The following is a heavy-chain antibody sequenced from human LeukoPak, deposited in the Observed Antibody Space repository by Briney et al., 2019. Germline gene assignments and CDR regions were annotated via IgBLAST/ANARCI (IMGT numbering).Heavy chain of an antibody. CDR2: IRYDGSRK. CDR3: AKVSLNMVNDAFDI. D-gene: IGHD4/OR15-4a*01. J-gene: IGHJ3*02. V-gene: IGHV3-30*02. CDR1: GFIFSSYG. Sequence: SGGSLRLSCAASGFIFSSYGMHWVRQAPDKGLEWVAFIRYDGSRKYYADSVKGRFTISRDNSKNTLYLQMNSLRAEGTAMYYCAKVSLNMVNDAFDIWGQGTMVSVSS.